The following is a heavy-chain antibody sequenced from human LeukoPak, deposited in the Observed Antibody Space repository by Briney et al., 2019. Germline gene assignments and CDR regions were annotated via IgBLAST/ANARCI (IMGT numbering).Heavy chain of an antibody. J-gene: IGHJ6*02. D-gene: IGHD2-2*01. CDR3: AKDELGYCSSTSCYHGMDV. CDR1: GFTFSSYA. V-gene: IGHV3-23*01. Sequence: HPGGSLRLSCAASGFTFSSYAMSWVRQAPGKGLEWVSSISSSGANTYYADSVKGRFTIARDNSKNTLYLQMSSLRAEDTAVYYCAKDELGYCSSTSCYHGMDVWGQGTTVTVSS. CDR2: ISSSGANT.